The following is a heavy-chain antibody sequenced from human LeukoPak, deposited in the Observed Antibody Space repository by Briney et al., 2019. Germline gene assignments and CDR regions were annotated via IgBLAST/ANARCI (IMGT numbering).Heavy chain of an antibody. CDR2: ISSSSSYI. J-gene: IGHJ4*02. Sequence: GGSLRLPCAASGFTFSSYSMNWVRQAPGKGLEWVSSISSSSSYIYYADSVKGRFTISRDNAKNSLYLQMNSLRAEDTAVYYCVKVATMLGFDYWGQGTLVTVSS. CDR1: GFTFSSYS. V-gene: IGHV3-21*01. D-gene: IGHD5-12*01. CDR3: VKVATMLGFDY.